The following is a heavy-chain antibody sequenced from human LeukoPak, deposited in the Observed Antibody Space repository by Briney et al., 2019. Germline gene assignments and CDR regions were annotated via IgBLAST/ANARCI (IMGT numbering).Heavy chain of an antibody. J-gene: IGHJ4*02. CDR3: ARGPLHDFWSGYLDY. Sequence: ASVKVSCKASGGTFSSYAISWVRQAPGQGLEWKGRIIPIFGTANYAQKFQGRVTITTDESTSTAYMELSSLRSEDTAVYYCARGPLHDFWSGYLDYWGQGTLVTVSS. D-gene: IGHD3-3*01. V-gene: IGHV1-69*05. CDR2: IIPIFGTA. CDR1: GGTFSSYA.